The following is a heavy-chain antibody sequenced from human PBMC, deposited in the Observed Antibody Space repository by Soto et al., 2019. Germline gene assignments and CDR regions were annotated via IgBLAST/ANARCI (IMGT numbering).Heavy chain of an antibody. J-gene: IGHJ5*02. Sequence: QVHLVQSGVEVKTPGASVKVSCQASGYTFFTYDISWVRQAPGQVLEWMGWISTYSGDTKYAQKCQGRVTMTTDTSKTTAYLDLRSVRSDDTAVYYCARHHGPTTSENWFDPWGQGTLVTVSS. D-gene: IGHD5-12*01. V-gene: IGHV1-18*01. CDR2: ISTYSGDT. CDR1: GYTFFTYD. CDR3: ARHHGPTTSENWFDP.